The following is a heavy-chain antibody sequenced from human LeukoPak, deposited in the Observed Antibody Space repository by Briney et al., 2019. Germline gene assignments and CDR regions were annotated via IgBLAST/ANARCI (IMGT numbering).Heavy chain of an antibody. CDR3: GFSMYCSGGSCYSRVDY. CDR1: GGTFSSYA. D-gene: IGHD2-15*01. CDR2: IIPIFGTA. J-gene: IGHJ4*02. Sequence: GASVKVSCKASGGTFSSYAISWVRQAPGQGLEWMGGIIPIFGTANYAQKFQGRVTITTDESTSTAYMELSSLRSEDTAVYYCGFSMYCSGGSCYSRVDYWGQGTLVTVSS. V-gene: IGHV1-69*05.